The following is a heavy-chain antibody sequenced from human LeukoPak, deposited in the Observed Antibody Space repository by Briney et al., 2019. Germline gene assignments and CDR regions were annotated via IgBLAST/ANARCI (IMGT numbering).Heavy chain of an antibody. CDR3: ARDGLLWFGEFRTDY. V-gene: IGHV4-38-2*02. D-gene: IGHD3-10*01. CDR1: GYSISSGYY. J-gene: IGHJ4*02. Sequence: PSETLSLTCTVSGYSISSGYYWGWIRQPPGKGLEWIGSIYHSGSTYYNPSLKSRATISVDTSKNQFSLKLSSVTAADTAVYYCARDGLLWFGEFRTDYWGQGTLVTVSS. CDR2: IYHSGST.